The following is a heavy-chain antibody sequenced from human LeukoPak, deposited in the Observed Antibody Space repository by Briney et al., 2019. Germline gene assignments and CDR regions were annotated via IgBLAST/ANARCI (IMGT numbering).Heavy chain of an antibody. V-gene: IGHV1-2*02. CDR3: AREYRSSWYLNWFDP. CDR1: VYTFTRYY. J-gene: IGHJ5*02. D-gene: IGHD6-13*01. Sequence: ASVKVSCKASVYTFTRYYMHWVRQAPGQGLEWMGWINPNSGGTNYAQKFQGRVTMTRDTSISTAYMELSRLRSDDTAVYYCAREYRSSWYLNWFDPWGQGTLVTVSS. CDR2: INPNSGGT.